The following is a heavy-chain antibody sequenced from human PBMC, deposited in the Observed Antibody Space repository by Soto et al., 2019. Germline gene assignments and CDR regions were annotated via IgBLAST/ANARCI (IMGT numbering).Heavy chain of an antibody. J-gene: IGHJ2*01. CDR1: GGSFSGYY. CDR3: ARETHDILTGPPWVWYFDL. CDR2: INDRGSI. V-gene: IGHV4-34*01. D-gene: IGHD3-9*01. Sequence: QVQLQQWGAGPLRPLETLSLTCGVSGGSFSGYYWAWIRQSPGKGLEWIGEINDRGSINYNPSLKSRVSISVDTSTNHYSRNLRSVTAADTAVYYCARETHDILTGPPWVWYFDLWGRGTLVTVSS.